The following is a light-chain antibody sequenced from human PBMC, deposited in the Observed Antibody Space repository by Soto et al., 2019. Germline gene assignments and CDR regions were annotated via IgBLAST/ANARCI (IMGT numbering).Light chain of an antibody. CDR1: QGIGSY. CDR3: QQYENYWT. J-gene: IGKJ1*01. Sequence: AIQLTQSPSSLSASVGDRVTITCRASQGIGSYLAWYQQKPGEAPKLLIYDASNLESGVPSRFSGSGSGTEFTLTISSLQPEDFGIYYCQQYENYWTFGQGTKVDIK. V-gene: IGKV1D-13*01. CDR2: DAS.